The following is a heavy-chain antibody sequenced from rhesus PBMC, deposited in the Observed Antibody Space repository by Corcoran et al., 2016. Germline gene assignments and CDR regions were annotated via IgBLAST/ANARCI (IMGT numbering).Heavy chain of an antibody. Sequence: QVQLKESGPGLVKPSETLSLTCTVSGDSIISGYAWSWIRQPPGKWLEWIGYIGCNYKPSLKSRATSPKATSKNQFSLSLTSGTAADTAVYYCASGLNYGAPNFGLDSWGQGVVVTVSS. V-gene: IGHV4-127*01. CDR3: ASGLNYGAPNFGLDS. CDR1: GDSIISGYA. J-gene: IGHJ6*01. D-gene: IGHD1-26*01. CDR2: IGC.